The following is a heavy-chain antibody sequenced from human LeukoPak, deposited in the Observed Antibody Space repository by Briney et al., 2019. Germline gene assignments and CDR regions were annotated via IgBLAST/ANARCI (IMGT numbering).Heavy chain of an antibody. CDR3: AREALVWGYYYYGMDV. Sequence: PSHTLSPARTLAAPSVSSGGYDSGWLRQHPGKGLEWIGYIYYSGSTYYNPSPKSRVTISVDTSKNQFSLKLSSVTAADTAVYYCAREALVWGYYYYGMDVWGKGTTVTVSS. CDR1: APSVSSGGYD. D-gene: IGHD6-13*01. V-gene: IGHV4-31*03. J-gene: IGHJ6*04. CDR2: IYYSGST.